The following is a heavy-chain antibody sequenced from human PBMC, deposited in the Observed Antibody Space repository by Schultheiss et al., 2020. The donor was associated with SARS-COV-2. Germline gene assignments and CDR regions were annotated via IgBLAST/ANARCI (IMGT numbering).Heavy chain of an antibody. CDR2: IWYDGGNK. D-gene: IGHD3-22*01. Sequence: GGSLRLSCAAAGFTFSSYVMHWVRQAPGKGLEWVAVIWYDGGNKYYADSVKGRFTISRDNSKNTMYLDMNSLRVEDTAVYYCARADYYDSSGPTYYFDYWGQGTLVTVSS. J-gene: IGHJ4*02. CDR3: ARADYYDSSGPTYYFDY. CDR1: GFTFSSYV. V-gene: IGHV3-33*08.